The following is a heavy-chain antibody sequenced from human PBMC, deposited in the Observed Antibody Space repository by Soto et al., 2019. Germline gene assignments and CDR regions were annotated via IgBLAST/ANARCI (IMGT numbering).Heavy chain of an antibody. CDR3: ARSQYQLLPDDY. Sequence: PWETLSLTCTVSGGSISSGGYYWSWIRQHPGKGLEWIGYIYYSGSTYYNPSLKSRVTISVDTSKNQFSLKLSSVTAADTAVYYCARSQYQLLPDDYWGQGTLVTVSS. D-gene: IGHD2-2*01. CDR1: GGSISSGGYY. V-gene: IGHV4-31*03. CDR2: IYYSGST. J-gene: IGHJ4*02.